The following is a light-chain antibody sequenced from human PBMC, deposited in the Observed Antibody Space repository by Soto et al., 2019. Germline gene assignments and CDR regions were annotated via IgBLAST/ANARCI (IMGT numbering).Light chain of an antibody. CDR3: QQYGNSPYT. CDR1: QSVSSSY. CDR2: GAS. J-gene: IGKJ2*01. Sequence: EIVLTQSPGTLSLSPGERATLSCRASQSVSSSYLAWYQQKPGQAPRLLIYGASSRATGIPDRFSGSGSRKDFALTISRLEPEDFAVYYCQQYGNSPYTFGQGTKLEIK. V-gene: IGKV3-20*01.